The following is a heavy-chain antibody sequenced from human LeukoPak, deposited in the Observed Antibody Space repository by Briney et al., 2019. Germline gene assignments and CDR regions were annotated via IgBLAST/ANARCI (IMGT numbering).Heavy chain of an antibody. CDR3: ATRKGVYNWDSLDY. Sequence: PSETLSLTCSVSGYSISSGYYWGWIRQPPGRGLEWIASIYHDGTTYYNPSLRSRVTISVYTSKNQFSLKLYSVTATDTAVYYCATRKGVYNWDSLDYWGQGTLVTVSS. D-gene: IGHD1-7*01. J-gene: IGHJ4*02. V-gene: IGHV4-38-2*01. CDR1: GYSISSGYY. CDR2: IYHDGTT.